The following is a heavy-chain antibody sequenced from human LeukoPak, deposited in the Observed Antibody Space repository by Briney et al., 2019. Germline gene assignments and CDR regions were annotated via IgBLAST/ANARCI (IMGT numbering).Heavy chain of an antibody. CDR3: ARDEYYGSGSKSFHYYVMDV. CDR1: GFTFSSYE. V-gene: IGHV3-48*03. J-gene: IGHJ6*04. Sequence: GRSLRLSRAASGFTFSSYEMNWVRQAPGKGLEWVSYISSSGSTIYYADSVKGRFTISRDNAKNSLYLQMNNLRAEDTAVYYCARDEYYGSGSKSFHYYVMDVWGKGTTVTVSS. CDR2: ISSSGSTI. D-gene: IGHD3-10*01.